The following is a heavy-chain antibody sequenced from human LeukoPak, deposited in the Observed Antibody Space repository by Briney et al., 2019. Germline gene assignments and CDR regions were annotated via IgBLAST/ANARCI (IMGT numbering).Heavy chain of an antibody. V-gene: IGHV1-2*06. J-gene: IGHJ4*02. CDR3: ARGMTTFDY. CDR1: GYTFTGYY. D-gene: IGHD4-11*01. Sequence: ASVKVSCKASGYTFTGYYMHWLRQAPGQGLEWMGRINPNSGGTNYAQKFQGRVTMTSDTSITTAYMELSRLRSDDTAVYYCARGMTTFDYWGQGTLVTVSS. CDR2: INPNSGGT.